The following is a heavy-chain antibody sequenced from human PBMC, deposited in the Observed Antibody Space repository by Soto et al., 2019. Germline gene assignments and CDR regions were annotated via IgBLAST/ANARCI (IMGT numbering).Heavy chain of an antibody. CDR3: AGGGVRGVVTRTRDYYGMDV. D-gene: IGHD3-10*01. Sequence: ESLKISCKGSGYNFTNYWIGWVRQMPGKGLESMGIIYPGDSDTRYSPSFQGQVTISADKSISTAYLQWSSLKASDTAMYYCAGGGVRGVVTRTRDYYGMDVWGQGTTVTVSS. CDR1: GYNFTNYW. J-gene: IGHJ6*02. CDR2: IYPGDSDT. V-gene: IGHV5-51*01.